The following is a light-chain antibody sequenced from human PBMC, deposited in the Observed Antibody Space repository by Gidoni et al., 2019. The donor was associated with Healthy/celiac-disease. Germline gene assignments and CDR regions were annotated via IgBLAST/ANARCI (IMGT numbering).Light chain of an antibody. CDR1: QSISSY. V-gene: IGKV1-39*01. CDR2: AAS. J-gene: IGKJ4*01. Sequence: DIQMTQSPSSLSASVGDRVTITCRASQSISSYLNWYQQKPGKAHKLLIYAASSLQSGVPSRFSGSGSGKDFTLTISSLQPEDFATYYCQQSYSTPRTFGGGTKVEIK. CDR3: QQSYSTPRT.